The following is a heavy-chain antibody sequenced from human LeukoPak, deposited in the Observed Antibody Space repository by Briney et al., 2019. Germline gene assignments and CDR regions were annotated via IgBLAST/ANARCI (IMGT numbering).Heavy chain of an antibody. Sequence: PGGSLRLSCAASGFTFSSYAMSWVRQAPGKGLEWVSAISGSGGSTYYADSVKGRFTISRDNSKNTLYLQMNSLRAEDTAVYYCANHGEGYSDWYFDLWGRGTLVTVSS. CDR2: ISGSGGST. J-gene: IGHJ2*01. CDR3: ANHGEGYSDWYFDL. D-gene: IGHD5-18*01. CDR1: GFTFSSYA. V-gene: IGHV3-23*01.